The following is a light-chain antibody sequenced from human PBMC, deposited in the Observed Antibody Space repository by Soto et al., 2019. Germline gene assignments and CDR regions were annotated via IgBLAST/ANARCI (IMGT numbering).Light chain of an antibody. CDR3: QQYGSSPRVT. J-gene: IGKJ5*01. CDR1: QSVRYNY. CDR2: AAS. Sequence: EIVLTQSPGTLSLSPGERATLSCRASQSVRYNYLAWYQQKPGQAPRLLIYAASSRAAGIPDRFGGSGSGTDFALTISRLEPEDFAVYYCQQYGSSPRVTFGQGTRLEIK. V-gene: IGKV3-20*01.